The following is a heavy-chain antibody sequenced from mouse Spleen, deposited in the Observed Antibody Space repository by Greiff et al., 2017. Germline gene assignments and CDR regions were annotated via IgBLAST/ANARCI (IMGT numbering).Heavy chain of an antibody. CDR2: ISSGGGST. CDR1: GFTFSSYY. D-gene: IGHD2-10*01. V-gene: IGHV5-9*04. J-gene: IGHJ2*01. Sequence: EVKLVESGGGLVKLGGSLKLSCAASGFTFSSYYMSWVRQTPEKRLEWVATISSGGGSTYYPDSVKGRFTISRDNAKNTLYLQMSSLNSEDTAVYYCARPYYGKNYFDYWGQGTTLTVSS. CDR3: ARPYYGKNYFDY.